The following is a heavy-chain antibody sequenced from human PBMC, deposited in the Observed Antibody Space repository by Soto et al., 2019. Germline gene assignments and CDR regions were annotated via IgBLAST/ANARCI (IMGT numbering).Heavy chain of an antibody. CDR1: GFTFSSYA. V-gene: IGHV3-23*01. Sequence: EVQLLESGGGLVQPGESLRLSCAASGFTFSSYAMSWVRQAPGKGLEWVSVISGSDDSTYYADSVKGRFTISRDNSKNTLYLQMNSLRAEYTAVYYCAKRSSASTFDYWGHGTLVTVSS. CDR2: ISGSDDST. D-gene: IGHD6-6*01. J-gene: IGHJ4*01. CDR3: AKRSSASTFDY.